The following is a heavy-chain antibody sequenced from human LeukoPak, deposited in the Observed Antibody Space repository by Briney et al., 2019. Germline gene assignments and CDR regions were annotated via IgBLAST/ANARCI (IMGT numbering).Heavy chain of an antibody. CDR2: ISGSGGST. D-gene: IGHD1-20*01. V-gene: IGHV3-23*01. CDR3: ARGTNWSPLDFDY. Sequence: GGSLRLSCAASGFTFSTYAMSWVRQAPGKGLEWVSAISGSGGSTYQSDSVKGRFTISRDNSKNTLYLQMNSLRAEDTAVYYCARGTNWSPLDFDYWGQGSLVTVSS. J-gene: IGHJ4*02. CDR1: GFTFSTYA.